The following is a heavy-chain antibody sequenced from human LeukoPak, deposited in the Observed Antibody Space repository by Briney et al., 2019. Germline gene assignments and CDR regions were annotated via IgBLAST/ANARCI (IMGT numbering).Heavy chain of an antibody. CDR1: GFTFSSYE. V-gene: IGHV3-48*03. CDR3: AELGITMIGGV. CDR2: ISSSGSTI. D-gene: IGHD3-10*02. J-gene: IGHJ6*04. Sequence: GGSPRLSCAASGFTFSSYEMHWVRQAPGKGLEWVSYISSSGSTIYYADSVKGRFTISRDNAKNSLYLQMNSLRAEDTAVYYCAELGITMIGGVWGKGTTVTISS.